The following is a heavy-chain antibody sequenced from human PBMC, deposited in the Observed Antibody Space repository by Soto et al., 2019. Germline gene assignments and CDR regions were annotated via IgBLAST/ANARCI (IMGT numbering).Heavy chain of an antibody. CDR3: ARDLYGDGSGYFDL. Sequence: QLQLQESGSGLVKPSQTLSLTCAVSGGSISSGGYSWSWIRQPPGKGLEWIGYIYHSGSTYYNPSIKSRVPISVDRSKNQFSLKLSSVTAADTAVYYCARDLYGDGSGYFDLWGRGTLVTVSS. CDR2: IYHSGST. V-gene: IGHV4-30-2*01. CDR1: GGSISSGGYS. D-gene: IGHD4-17*01. J-gene: IGHJ2*01.